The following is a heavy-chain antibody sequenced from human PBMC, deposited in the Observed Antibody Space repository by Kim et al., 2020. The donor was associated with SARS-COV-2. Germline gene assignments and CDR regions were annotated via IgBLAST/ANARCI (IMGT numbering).Heavy chain of an antibody. CDR3: ARGPAWSSAYFDN. Sequence: NTNPSLKSRVTISADTSKNQFSLQLRSVTAADTAVYYCARGPAWSSAYFDNWGQGTLVTVSS. J-gene: IGHJ4*02. D-gene: IGHD2-8*02. V-gene: IGHV4-34*01.